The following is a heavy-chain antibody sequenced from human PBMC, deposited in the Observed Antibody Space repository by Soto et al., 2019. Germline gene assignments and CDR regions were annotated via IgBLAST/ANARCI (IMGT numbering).Heavy chain of an antibody. CDR1: GFTFSSCA. CDR2: ISGSGGGT. Sequence: EVQLLESGGGLVQPGGSLRLSCAASGFTFSSCAMSWFRQAPGKGLEWVSAISGSGGGTYYADSVKGRFTISRDNSKNTLFLQMNGLSADDTAVYFCSKNPAARPYYYYGMDVWGQGTTVTVSS. J-gene: IGHJ6*02. V-gene: IGHV3-23*01. D-gene: IGHD2-2*02. CDR3: SKNPAARPYYYYGMDV.